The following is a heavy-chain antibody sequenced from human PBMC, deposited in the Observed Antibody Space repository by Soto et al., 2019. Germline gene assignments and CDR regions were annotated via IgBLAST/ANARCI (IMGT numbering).Heavy chain of an antibody. J-gene: IGHJ6*02. CDR3: ARDTLTSIAARSYYYGMDV. CDR1: GGSISSGDYY. V-gene: IGHV4-30-4*01. D-gene: IGHD6-6*01. Sequence: PSETLSLTCTVSGGSISSGDYYWSWIRQPPGKGLEWIGYVYYSGSTYYNPSLKSRVTISVDTSKNQFSLKLSSVTAADTAVYYCARDTLTSIAARSYYYGMDVWGQGTTVTVSS. CDR2: VYYSGST.